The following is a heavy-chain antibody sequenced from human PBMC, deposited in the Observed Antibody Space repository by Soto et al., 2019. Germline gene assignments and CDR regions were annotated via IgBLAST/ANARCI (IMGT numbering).Heavy chain of an antibody. D-gene: IGHD3-16*01. J-gene: IGHJ3*02. V-gene: IGHV3-7*05. CDR3: ARIRDGGAYDI. Sequence: GGSLRLSCVASGFTFYNNWMTWVRQAPGKGLGWVANIKTDGSEKNYVDSVKGRFTISRDNAKNSLYLQMNSLRAEDTAVYYCARIRDGGAYDIWGQGTMVTVSS. CDR2: IKTDGSEK. CDR1: GFTFYNNW.